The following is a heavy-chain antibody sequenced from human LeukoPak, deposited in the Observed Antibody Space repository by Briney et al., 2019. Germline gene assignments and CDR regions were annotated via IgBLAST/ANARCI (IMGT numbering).Heavy chain of an antibody. CDR1: AGTCSSYS. V-gene: IGHV1-69*01. CDR2: IIPIFGTE. Sequence: SVKISCKASAGTCSSYSISWLRQAPGQGLEWMGEIIPIFGTENYAQKFQGRVTITADESTSTAYMELSSLRSEDTDVYYCARERGELLLNWFDPWGQGTLVTVSS. J-gene: IGHJ5*02. CDR3: ARERGELLLNWFDP. D-gene: IGHD3-10*01.